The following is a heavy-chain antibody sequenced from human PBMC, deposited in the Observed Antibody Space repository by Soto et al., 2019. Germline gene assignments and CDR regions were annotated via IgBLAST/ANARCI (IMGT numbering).Heavy chain of an antibody. Sequence: GASVKVSCKASGYTFTGYYMHCVRQAPGQVLEWMGWINPNSGGTNYAQKFQGRVTMTRDTSISTAYMELSRLRSDDTAVYYCARIDAYYYDSGAEFDPWGQGTLVTVSS. V-gene: IGHV1-2*02. CDR1: GYTFTGYY. CDR3: ARIDAYYYDSGAEFDP. CDR2: INPNSGGT. J-gene: IGHJ5*02. D-gene: IGHD3-22*01.